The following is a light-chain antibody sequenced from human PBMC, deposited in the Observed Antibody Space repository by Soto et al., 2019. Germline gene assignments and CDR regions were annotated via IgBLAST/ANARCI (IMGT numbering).Light chain of an antibody. CDR1: QSVTTN. Sequence: EAVMTQSPVTLSVSPGERATLSCRASQSVTTNLAWYQQKPGQAPRLLIYSASTRAAGIPDRFSGSGSGTEFTLTISSLQSEDFAVYYCMQGTHWPRTFGQGTKLEIK. V-gene: IGKV3-15*01. J-gene: IGKJ2*01. CDR3: MQGTHWPRT. CDR2: SAS.